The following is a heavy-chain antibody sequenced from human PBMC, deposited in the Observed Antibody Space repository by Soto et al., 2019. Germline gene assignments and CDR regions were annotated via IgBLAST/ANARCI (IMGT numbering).Heavy chain of an antibody. CDR3: AKDRYSSSRFDY. Sequence: GGSLRLSCAAAGFTFSSYGMHWVRQAPGKGLEWVAVISYDGSNKYYADSVKGRFTISRDNSKNTLYLQMNSLRAEDTAVYYCAKDRYSSSRFDYWGQGTLVTVSS. CDR1: GFTFSSYG. CDR2: ISYDGSNK. V-gene: IGHV3-30*18. D-gene: IGHD6-6*01. J-gene: IGHJ4*02.